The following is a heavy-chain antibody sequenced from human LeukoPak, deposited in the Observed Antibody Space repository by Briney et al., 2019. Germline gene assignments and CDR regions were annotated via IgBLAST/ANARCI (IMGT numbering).Heavy chain of an antibody. CDR3: ARDRGKRGFDY. V-gene: IGHV3-21*01. CDR1: GFTFSSYS. J-gene: IGHJ4*02. Sequence: GGSLRLSCAASGFTFSSYSMNWVRQAPGKGLEWVSSISSGSSYIYYADSVKGRFTISRDNAKNSLYLQMNSLRAEDTAVYYCARDRGKRGFDYWGQGTLVTVSS. CDR2: ISSGSSYI.